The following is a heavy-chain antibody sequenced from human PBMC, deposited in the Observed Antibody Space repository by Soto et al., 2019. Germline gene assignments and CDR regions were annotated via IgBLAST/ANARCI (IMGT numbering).Heavy chain of an antibody. CDR1: GDSIWNNY. CDR3: ARGYCSSSSCYEFDH. Sequence: PSETLSLTCTVSGDSIWNNYWSWIRQPPGKGLEWVGYIYYTGSTKYNPSLKGRVTISLDTPKKQFSLKVTSVTAADTAMYYCARGYCSSSSCYEFDHWGQGSLVTVSS. J-gene: IGHJ4*02. CDR2: IYYTGST. D-gene: IGHD2-2*01. V-gene: IGHV4-59*01.